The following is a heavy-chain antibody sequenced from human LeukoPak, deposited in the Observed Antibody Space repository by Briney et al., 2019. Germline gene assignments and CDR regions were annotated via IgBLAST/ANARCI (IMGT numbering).Heavy chain of an antibody. CDR2: ISACNGNT. D-gene: IGHD1-26*01. V-gene: IGHV1-18*01. CDR3: ARRGAIVGATDY. CDR1: GYTFTIYG. J-gene: IGHJ4*02. Sequence: ASVKVSCTASGYTFTIYGISWVRQAPGQGLEWMGWISACNGNTNYAQKLQGRVTMTTDTSTSTAYMELRSLRSDDTAVYYCARRGAIVGATDYWGQGTLVTVSS.